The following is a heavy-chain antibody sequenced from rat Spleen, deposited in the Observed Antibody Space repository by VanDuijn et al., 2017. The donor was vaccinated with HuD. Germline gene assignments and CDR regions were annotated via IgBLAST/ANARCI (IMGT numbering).Heavy chain of an antibody. V-gene: IGHV3-1*01. D-gene: IGHD1-1*01. CDR3: GRSDGVHYYLPFAD. Sequence: EVLLQESGPDLVKPSQSLSLTCSVTDYSITSNYWGWIRKFPGNKMEWVGYISYSGSSGYNPSLKTRISITRDNSKNQFFLEVNSVSSEDTASYYCGRSDGVHYYLPFADWGQGTLVTAAS. CDR2: ISYSGSS. CDR1: DYSITSNY. J-gene: IGHJ3*01.